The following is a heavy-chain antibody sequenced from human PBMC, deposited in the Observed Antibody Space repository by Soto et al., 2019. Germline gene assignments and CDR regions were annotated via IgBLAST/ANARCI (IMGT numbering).Heavy chain of an antibody. CDR2: FYWDDDK. J-gene: IGHJ4*02. CDR1: GFSLTTSGVG. V-gene: IGHV2-5*02. D-gene: IGHD3-3*01. CDR3: AHRVLRAVFGVVTTTAIYFDF. Sequence: QITLNESGPTVVKPTETLTLTCTFSGFSLTTSGVGVGWVRQSPGKAPEWLASFYWDDDKRYSTSLKSRLTITKDTSKYLVVLTTANVDPADTATYYCAHRVLRAVFGVVTTTAIYFDFWGQGTPVVVSS.